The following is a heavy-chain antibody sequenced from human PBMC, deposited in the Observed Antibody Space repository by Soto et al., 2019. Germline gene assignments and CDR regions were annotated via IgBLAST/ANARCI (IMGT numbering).Heavy chain of an antibody. CDR1: GGTLSSYT. J-gene: IGHJ4*02. Sequence: SVKVSCKASGGTLSSYTISWVRQAPGQGLEWMGRIIPILGIANYAQKFQGRVTITADKSTSTAYMELSSLRSEDTAVYYCARDVHSAWFGELSLGYWGQGTLVTVSS. CDR3: ARDVHSAWFGELSLGY. D-gene: IGHD3-10*01. V-gene: IGHV1-69*04. CDR2: IIPILGIA.